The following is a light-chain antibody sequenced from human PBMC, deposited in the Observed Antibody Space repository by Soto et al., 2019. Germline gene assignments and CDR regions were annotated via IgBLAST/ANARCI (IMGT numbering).Light chain of an antibody. CDR3: QPWDSLLNSAL. CDR1: SSNVGNNY. V-gene: IGLV1-51*01. CDR2: DNN. J-gene: IGLJ3*02. Sequence: QSVLTQPPSVSAAPGQKVTISCSGSSSNVGNNYVSWYQHVPGTAPKLLIYDNNRRLSGIPDRFSGSKSGTSATLGITGLQTGDEADYYCQPWDSLLNSALFGGGTKLTVL.